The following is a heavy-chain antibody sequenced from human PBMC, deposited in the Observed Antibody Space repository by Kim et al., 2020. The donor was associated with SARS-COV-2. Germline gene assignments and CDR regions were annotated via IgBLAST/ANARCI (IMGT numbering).Heavy chain of an antibody. CDR3: ASGYCSSTSCYYPVDYYYYGMDV. D-gene: IGHD2-2*01. J-gene: IGHJ6*02. Sequence: SVKVSCKASGGTFSSYAISWVRQAPGQGLEWMGGIIPIFGTANYAQKFQGRVTITADESTSTAYMELSSLRSEDTAVYYCASGYCSSTSCYYPVDYYYYGMDVCGQGTPVTVSS. CDR1: GGTFSSYA. CDR2: IIPIFGTA. V-gene: IGHV1-69*13.